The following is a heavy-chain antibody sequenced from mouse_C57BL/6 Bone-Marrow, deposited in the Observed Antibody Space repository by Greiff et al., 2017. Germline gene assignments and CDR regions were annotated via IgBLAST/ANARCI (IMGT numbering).Heavy chain of an antibody. V-gene: IGHV1-53*01. J-gene: IGHJ2*01. Sequence: VQLQQSGTELVKPAASVKLSCKASGYTFTSYGMRWVKQGPGQGLEWIGNINPSNGGNNYNEKFKSKPTLTVDKSTSTAYLQIISLTSEDSAVYCCARSGYLLWNVWGQGTTLTVSS. CDR3: ARSGYLLWNV. CDR2: INPSNGGN. CDR1: GYTFTSYG. D-gene: IGHD2-1*01.